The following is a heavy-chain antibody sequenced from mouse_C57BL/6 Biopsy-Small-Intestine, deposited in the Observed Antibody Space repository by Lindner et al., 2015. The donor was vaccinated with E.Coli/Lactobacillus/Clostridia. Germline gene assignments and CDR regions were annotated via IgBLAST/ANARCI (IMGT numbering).Heavy chain of an antibody. D-gene: IGHD2-3*01. CDR2: ISGGSSTI. J-gene: IGHJ2*01. Sequence: VQLQESGGGLVKPGGSLKLSCAASGFTFSDYGMLWVRQAPAKGLEWVAYISGGSSTIYYADTLKGRVTISRDNAKNTLFLQMISLRSEDTAIYYCTRRSLDGYFFDYWGQGTTLTVSS. CDR1: GFTFSDYG. V-gene: IGHV5-17*01. CDR3: TRRSLDGYFFDY.